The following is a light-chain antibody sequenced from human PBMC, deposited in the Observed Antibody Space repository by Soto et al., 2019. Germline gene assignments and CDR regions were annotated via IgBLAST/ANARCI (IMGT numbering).Light chain of an antibody. CDR3: CSYAGNSEV. Sequence: QSALTQPASVSGSPGQSIPIPCTGTSGDVGSYNLVSWYQQHPGKAPKLLIYEVTERPSGVSNRFSGSKSGNTASLTISGLQPDDEADYYCCSYAGNSEVFGTGTKLTVL. CDR1: SGDVGSYNL. CDR2: EVT. V-gene: IGLV2-23*02. J-gene: IGLJ1*01.